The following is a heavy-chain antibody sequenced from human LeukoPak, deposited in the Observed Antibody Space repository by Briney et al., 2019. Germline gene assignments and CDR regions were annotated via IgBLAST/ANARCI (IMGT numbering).Heavy chain of an antibody. CDR1: GGSIATYY. D-gene: IGHD1/OR15-1a*01. CDR3: ARDRHWTNDWVFDY. Sequence: SETLSLTCTVSGGSIATYYWSWVRQPPGKGLEWIGYIYYNGHTDYNPSLKSRVTISVHTSKNQFSLKLSSVTAADTAVYYCARDRHWTNDWVFDYWGQGTLVTVSS. CDR2: IYYNGHT. J-gene: IGHJ4*02. V-gene: IGHV4-59*01.